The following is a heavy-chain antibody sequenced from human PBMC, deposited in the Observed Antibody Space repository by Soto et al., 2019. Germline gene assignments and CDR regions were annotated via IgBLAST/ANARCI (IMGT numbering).Heavy chain of an antibody. CDR2: IYYSGST. V-gene: IGHV4-30-4*01. Sequence: SETLSLTCTVSGGSISSGDYYWSWIRQPPGKGLEWIGYIYYSGSTYYNPSLKSRVTISVDTSKNQFSLKLSSVTAADTAVYYCARDVKRSIYDFWSGYLDYWGQGTLVTVSS. D-gene: IGHD3-3*01. CDR3: ARDVKRSIYDFWSGYLDY. J-gene: IGHJ4*02. CDR1: GGSISSGDYY.